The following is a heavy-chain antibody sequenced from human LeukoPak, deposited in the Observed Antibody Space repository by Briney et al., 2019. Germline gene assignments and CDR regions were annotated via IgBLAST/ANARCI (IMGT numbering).Heavy chain of an antibody. D-gene: IGHD6-13*01. J-gene: IGHJ4*02. Sequence: ASVKVSCKASGYTFTSYGISWVRQAPGQGLEWMGWINPNSGGTNYAQKFQGRVTMTRDTSISTAYMELSRLRSDDTAVYYCARGGDYSSSWYDDYWGQGTLVTVSS. CDR3: ARGGDYSSSWYDDY. CDR2: INPNSGGT. V-gene: IGHV1-2*02. CDR1: GYTFTSYG.